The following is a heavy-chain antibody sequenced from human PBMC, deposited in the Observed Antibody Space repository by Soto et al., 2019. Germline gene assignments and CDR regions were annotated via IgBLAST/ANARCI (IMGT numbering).Heavy chain of an antibody. CDR2: IYYSGTT. CDR1: RACRTRGRNS. V-gene: IGHV4-39*01. Sequence: LGSTVSRACRTRGRNSWAVFCLPTEKGLEWIGRIYYSGTTYYNPSLKSRVTISVDTAKNQFSLKLSSVTAADTAVYYCARQYYFGSGSYYNRPFDFWGQGTLVTVSS. D-gene: IGHD3-10*01. CDR3: ARQYYFGSGSYYNRPFDF. J-gene: IGHJ4*02.